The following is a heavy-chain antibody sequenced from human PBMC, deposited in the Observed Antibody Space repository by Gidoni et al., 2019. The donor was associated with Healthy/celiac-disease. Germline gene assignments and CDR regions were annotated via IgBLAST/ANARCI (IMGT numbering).Heavy chain of an antibody. D-gene: IGHD2-15*01. CDR2: ISSKAYVWTK. CDR3: TRHPPQIL. Sequence: EVQLVESGGGLVKPGRSLRLSCTASGFTFVDYVMSWFRQVPGKGLEWLCFISSKAYVWTKEYAVSVKGRFTISRDDSKSIAYLQINSLKTEDTAVYYCTRHPPQILWGQGTLVTVSS. V-gene: IGHV3-49*05. J-gene: IGHJ4*02. CDR1: GFTFVDYV.